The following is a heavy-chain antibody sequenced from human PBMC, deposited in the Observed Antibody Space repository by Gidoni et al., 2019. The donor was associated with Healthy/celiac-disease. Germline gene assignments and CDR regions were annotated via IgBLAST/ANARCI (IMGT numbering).Heavy chain of an antibody. CDR2: IYSGGST. CDR1: GFTVSSNY. J-gene: IGHJ6*02. CDR3: ARDRSYYYYYGMDV. D-gene: IGHD3-16*02. V-gene: IGHV3-66*02. Sequence: EVQLVESVGGLVQPGGSLRLPSAAAGFTVSSNYMSWVRQATGKGLKWVSVIYSGGSTYYADSVKGRFTISRDHSKNTLYLQMNSLRAEDTAVYYFARDRSYYYYYGMDVWGQGTTVTVSS.